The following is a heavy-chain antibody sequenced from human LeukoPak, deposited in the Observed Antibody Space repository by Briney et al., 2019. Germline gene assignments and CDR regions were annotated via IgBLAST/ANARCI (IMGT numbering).Heavy chain of an antibody. CDR3: AKDSSRGVFDY. D-gene: IGHD3-10*01. CDR2: ISSSSSYL. J-gene: IGHJ4*02. V-gene: IGHV3-21*01. Sequence: GSLRLSCAASGFTFSSYSMNWVRQAPGKGLEWVSSISSSSSYLYHADSVKGRFTISRDNAKNTLYLQMNSLRAEDTAVYYCAKDSSRGVFDYWGQGTLVTVSS. CDR1: GFTFSSYS.